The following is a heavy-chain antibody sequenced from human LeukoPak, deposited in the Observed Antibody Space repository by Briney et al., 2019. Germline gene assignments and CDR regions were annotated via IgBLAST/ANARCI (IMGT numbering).Heavy chain of an antibody. CDR3: AKDPAGSGTHDRYFDY. Sequence: GGSLRLSCAASGFTFSSYAMSWVRQAPGKGLEWVSAISGSGGSTYYADSVKGRFTISRDNSKNTLYLQMNSLRVEDTAVYYCAKDPAGSGTHDRYFDYWGQGTLVTVSS. D-gene: IGHD3-10*01. V-gene: IGHV3-23*01. CDR2: ISGSGGST. CDR1: GFTFSSYA. J-gene: IGHJ4*02.